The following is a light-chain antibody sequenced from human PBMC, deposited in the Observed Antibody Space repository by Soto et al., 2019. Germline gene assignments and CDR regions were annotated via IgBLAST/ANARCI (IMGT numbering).Light chain of an antibody. Sequence: IVLTQSPGTLSLSPGERVALSCRASQSVSSGYLAWYQQKPGQTPRLLIYNTSNRATGIPDRFSGSGSGTDFTLTISRLEPEDFVVYYCQHYGSSQITFGQGTRLEIK. V-gene: IGKV3-20*01. CDR1: QSVSSGY. J-gene: IGKJ5*01. CDR3: QHYGSSQIT. CDR2: NTS.